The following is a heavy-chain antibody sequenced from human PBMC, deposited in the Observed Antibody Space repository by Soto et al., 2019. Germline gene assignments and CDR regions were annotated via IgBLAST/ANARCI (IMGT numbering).Heavy chain of an antibody. D-gene: IGHD6-13*01. Sequence: GETLKISCKGSGYSFTSYCIRWERQMPGKGLEWMGRIDPSDSYTNYSPSFQGHVTISADKSISTAYLQWSSLKASDTAMYYCARQPYKGGSSSWYFQHWGQGTLVTVS. V-gene: IGHV5-10-1*01. J-gene: IGHJ1*01. CDR1: GYSFTSYC. CDR2: IDPSDSYT. CDR3: ARQPYKGGSSSWYFQH.